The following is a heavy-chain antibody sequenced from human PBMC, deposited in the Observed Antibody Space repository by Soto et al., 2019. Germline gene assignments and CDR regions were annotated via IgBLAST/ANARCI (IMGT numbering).Heavy chain of an antibody. CDR1: GFTFDIYA. V-gene: IGHV3-23*01. CDR3: AKPLSDYGDYYYGMDV. CDR2: ISGSGGST. J-gene: IGHJ6*02. Sequence: PGGSLRLSCAASGFTFDIYAMSWVRLAPGRGLEWVSSISGSGGSTSFADSVKGRFTISRDNSQNTLYLQMDSLRAEDTAIYYCAKPLSDYGDYYYGMDVWGQGTTVTVSS. D-gene: IGHD4-17*01.